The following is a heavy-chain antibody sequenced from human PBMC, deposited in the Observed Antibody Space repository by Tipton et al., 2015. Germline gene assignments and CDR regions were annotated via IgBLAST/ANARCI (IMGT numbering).Heavy chain of an antibody. Sequence: QLVQSGGGLVKPGGSLRLSCAASEFSFADYDMNWVRQAPGKGLEWVSLFSRTGAYIYYADSVKGRFTISRDNAKNSLYLQMNSLRAEDTAVYYCARESIVVVPAARGTKDYYYYGRDVWGQGTTVTVSS. CDR1: EFSFADYD. J-gene: IGHJ6*02. CDR2: FSRTGAYI. D-gene: IGHD2-2*01. CDR3: ARESIVVVPAARGTKDYYYYGRDV. V-gene: IGHV3-21*04.